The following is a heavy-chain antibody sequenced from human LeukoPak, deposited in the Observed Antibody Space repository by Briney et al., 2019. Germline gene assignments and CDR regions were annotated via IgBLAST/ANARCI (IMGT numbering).Heavy chain of an antibody. Sequence: GGSLRLSCAASGFTLSSNDMSWVRQAPGKGLEWVSVIYSGGSTYYADSVKGRFTISRDNAKNSLYLQMNSLRAEDTAVYYCAREAPDTVDFDYWGQGTLVTVSS. V-gene: IGHV3-66*01. CDR1: GFTLSSND. CDR2: IYSGGST. CDR3: AREAPDTVDFDY. J-gene: IGHJ4*02. D-gene: IGHD5-18*01.